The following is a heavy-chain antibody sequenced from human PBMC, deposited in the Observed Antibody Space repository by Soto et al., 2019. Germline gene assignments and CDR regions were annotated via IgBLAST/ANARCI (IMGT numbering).Heavy chain of an antibody. CDR3: AKVVDYYYYYMDV. CDR1: GFTFSSYA. V-gene: IGHV3-23*01. CDR2: ISGSGGST. Sequence: EVQLLESGGGLVQPGGSLRLSCAASGFTFSSYAMSWVRQAPGKGLEWVSGISGSGGSTYYADSVKGRFTISRDNSKNTLYLQMNSLRAEDTAVYYCAKVVDYYYYYMDVWGKGTTVTVSS. J-gene: IGHJ6*03.